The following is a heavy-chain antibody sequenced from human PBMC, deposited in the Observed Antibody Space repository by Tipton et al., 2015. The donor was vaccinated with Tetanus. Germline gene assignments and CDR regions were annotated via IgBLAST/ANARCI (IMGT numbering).Heavy chain of an antibody. CDR1: GFTVSSNY. Sequence: SLRLSCAASGFTVSSNYMSWVRQAPGKGLEWVSVIYSGGSTYYADSVKGRFTISRDNSKNTLYLQMNSLRAEDTAVYYCARGLGYCSGGSCYSGWGQGTLVTVSS. J-gene: IGHJ4*02. CDR2: IYSGGST. V-gene: IGHV3-53*01. CDR3: ARGLGYCSGGSCYSG. D-gene: IGHD2-15*01.